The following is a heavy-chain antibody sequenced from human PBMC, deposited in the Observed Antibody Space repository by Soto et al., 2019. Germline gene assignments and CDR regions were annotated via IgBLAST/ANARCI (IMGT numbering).Heavy chain of an antibody. V-gene: IGHV3-33*01. CDR2: IWYDGSNK. CDR1: GFTFSSYG. J-gene: IGHJ6*02. Sequence: GGSLGLSCAASGFTFSSYGMHWVRQAPGKGLEWVAVIWYDGSNKYYADSVKGRFTISRDDSKNTLYLQMNSLRAEDTAVYYCARGSVVVTAWSFYYYCMDVWGQGTTVTVSS. CDR3: ARGSVVVTAWSFYYYCMDV. D-gene: IGHD2-21*02.